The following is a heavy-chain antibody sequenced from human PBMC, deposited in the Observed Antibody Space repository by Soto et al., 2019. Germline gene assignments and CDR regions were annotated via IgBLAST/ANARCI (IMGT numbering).Heavy chain of an antibody. CDR2: INPNFGTA. Sequence: GASVKVSCKASGGTFSSYAISWVRQAPGQGLEWMGGINPNFGTANYAQKFQGRVTMTRNTSISTAYMELSSLRSEDTAVYYCARGFGPFGVVAAHYDAFDIWGQGTMVTVSS. V-gene: IGHV1-69*05. J-gene: IGHJ3*02. D-gene: IGHD2-15*01. CDR3: ARGFGPFGVVAAHYDAFDI. CDR1: GGTFSSYA.